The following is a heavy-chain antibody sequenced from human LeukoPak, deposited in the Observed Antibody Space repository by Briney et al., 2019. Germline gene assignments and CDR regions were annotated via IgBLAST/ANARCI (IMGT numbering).Heavy chain of an antibody. Sequence: GRSLRLSCAGSGYSFDEYAMHWVRQAPGKGLEWVSGINWKSDKIGYADSVKGRSTISRDNSKNSLYLQMNSLRVEDTALYYCAKDRYCTSSSCPIDYWGQGTMVTVSS. CDR2: INWKSDKI. V-gene: IGHV3-9*01. CDR3: AKDRYCTSSSCPIDY. D-gene: IGHD2-2*01. J-gene: IGHJ4*02. CDR1: GYSFDEYA.